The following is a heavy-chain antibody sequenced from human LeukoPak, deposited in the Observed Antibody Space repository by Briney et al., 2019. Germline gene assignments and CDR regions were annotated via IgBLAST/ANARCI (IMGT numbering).Heavy chain of an antibody. CDR2: IYHSGSS. CDR3: ARVKYRSSWYEGDWFDP. D-gene: IGHD6-13*01. V-gene: IGHV4-4*02. J-gene: IGHJ5*02. CDR1: SGSISSDNW. Sequence: SETLSLTCAISSGSISSDNWWTWVRQPPGKGLEWIGEIYHSGSSNYNPSLKSRVTISVDTSKNQFSLKLSSVTAADTAVYYCARVKYRSSWYEGDWFDPWGQGTLVTVSS.